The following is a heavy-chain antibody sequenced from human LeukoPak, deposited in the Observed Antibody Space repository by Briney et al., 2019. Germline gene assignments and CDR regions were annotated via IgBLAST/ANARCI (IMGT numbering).Heavy chain of an antibody. Sequence: PGQSRRLSCAAAGFTCSTYTMNWVRQAPGKCLEWLSYITVSSSTYYADSVQGRFTISRDNAKNSLYLQMNSLRDEDTAVYYCARGDTLSDLNAFDLWGQGTMVTVSS. CDR3: ARGDTLSDLNAFDL. V-gene: IGHV3-48*02. CDR2: ITVSSST. J-gene: IGHJ3*01. CDR1: GFTCSTYT.